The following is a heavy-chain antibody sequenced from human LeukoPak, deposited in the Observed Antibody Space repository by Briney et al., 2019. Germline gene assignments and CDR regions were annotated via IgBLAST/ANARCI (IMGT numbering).Heavy chain of an antibody. CDR1: GYTFTGYY. CDR2: INPTSGGR. J-gene: IGHJ4*02. D-gene: IGHD6-19*01. Sequence: ASVRVSCKASGYTFTGYYIHWVRQAPGQGLEWMGWINPTSGGRKYAQKFQGRVTMTRDTSISTAYMELSRLRADDTAVFYCARGGSAWDNPFDYWGQGTLVTVSS. V-gene: IGHV1-2*02. CDR3: ARGGSAWDNPFDY.